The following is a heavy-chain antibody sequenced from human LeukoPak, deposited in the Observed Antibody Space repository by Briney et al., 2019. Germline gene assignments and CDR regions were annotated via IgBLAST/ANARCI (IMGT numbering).Heavy chain of an antibody. J-gene: IGHJ4*02. CDR3: AREGGMAAAPYFDY. CDR2: IYHSGST. CDR1: GGSISSGGYS. Sequence: PSETLSLTCAVSGGSISSGGYSWSWIRQPPGKGLEWIGYIYHSGSTYYNPSLKSRVTISVDTSKNQFSLKLSSVTAADTAVYYCAREGGMAAAPYFDYWGQGTLVTVSS. V-gene: IGHV4-30-2*01. D-gene: IGHD6-13*01.